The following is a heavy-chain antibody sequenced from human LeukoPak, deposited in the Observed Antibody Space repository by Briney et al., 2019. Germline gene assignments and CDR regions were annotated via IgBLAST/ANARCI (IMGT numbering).Heavy chain of an antibody. CDR3: AKAHRDYYDSSGAYYFDY. J-gene: IGHJ4*02. D-gene: IGHD3-22*01. Sequence: PGGSLRLSCAASGFTFDDYAMHWVRQAPGKGLEWVSGISWNSGSIGYADSVKGRFTISRDSAKNSLYLQMNSLRAEDTALYYCAKAHRDYYDSSGAYYFDYWGQGTLVTVSS. CDR1: GFTFDDYA. V-gene: IGHV3-9*01. CDR2: ISWNSGSI.